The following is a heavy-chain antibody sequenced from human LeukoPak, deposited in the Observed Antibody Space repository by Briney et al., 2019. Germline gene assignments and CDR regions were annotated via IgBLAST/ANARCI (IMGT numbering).Heavy chain of an antibody. CDR2: IIPIFGTA. J-gene: IGHJ5*02. CDR1: GGTFSSYA. Sequence: ASVKVSCKASGGTFSSYAISWVRQAPGQGLEWMGGIIPIFGTANYAQKFQGRVTITADESTSTAYMELSSLRSEDTAVYYCARGGYYGSGNDFRFDPWGQGTLVTVSS. CDR3: ARGGYYGSGNDFRFDP. V-gene: IGHV1-69*13. D-gene: IGHD3-10*01.